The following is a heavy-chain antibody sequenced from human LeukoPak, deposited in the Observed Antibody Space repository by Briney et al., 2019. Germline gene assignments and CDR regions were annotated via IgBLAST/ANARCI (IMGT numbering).Heavy chain of an antibody. Sequence: GGSLRLSCAASGFTFSSYAMHWVRQAPGKGLEWVAVISYDGSNKYYADSVKGRFTISRDNSKNTLYLQMNSLRAEDTAVHYCARDCGPVSPMGYWGQGTLVTVSS. D-gene: IGHD2-21*01. CDR3: ARDCGPVSPMGY. V-gene: IGHV3-30-3*01. CDR2: ISYDGSNK. J-gene: IGHJ4*02. CDR1: GFTFSSYA.